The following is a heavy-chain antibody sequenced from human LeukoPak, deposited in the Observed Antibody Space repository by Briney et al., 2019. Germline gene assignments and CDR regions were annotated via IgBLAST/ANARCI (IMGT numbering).Heavy chain of an antibody. Sequence: SETLSLTCGVNGGSISDYYWAWVRQPPGKGLEWIGSIYYSGSTYYNPSLKSRVTISVDTSKNQFSLKLSSVTAADTAVYYCARAAAGEDYFDYWGQGTLVTVSS. J-gene: IGHJ4*02. V-gene: IGHV4-39*07. D-gene: IGHD6-13*01. CDR2: IYYSGST. CDR3: ARAAAGEDYFDY. CDR1: GGSISDYY.